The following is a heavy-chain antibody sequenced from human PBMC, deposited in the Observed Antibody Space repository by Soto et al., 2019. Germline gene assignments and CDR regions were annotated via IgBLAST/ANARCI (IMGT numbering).Heavy chain of an antibody. CDR1: GFTFTTYG. CDR3: ARARRDCSSSSCYLYYFDY. D-gene: IGHD2-2*01. Sequence: EVQLVESGGGLVQPGGSLRHSCAASGFTFTTYGIHWVRQAPGKGLGFVSAITSNGGSTYYADSVKGRFTISRDNSKNTVYLQMGSLSVEDMGVYYCARARRDCSSSSCYLYYFDYWGQGTLVTVSS. CDR2: ITSNGGST. V-gene: IGHV3-64*07. J-gene: IGHJ4*02.